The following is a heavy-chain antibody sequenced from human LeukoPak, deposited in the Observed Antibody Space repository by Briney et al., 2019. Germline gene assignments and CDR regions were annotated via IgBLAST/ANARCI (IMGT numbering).Heavy chain of an antibody. CDR3: AKDLGGAGSGPIDP. CDR2: ISYDGSNK. Sequence: GGSPRLSCAASGFTFSSYGMHWVRQAPGKGLEWVAVISYDGSNKYYADSVKGRFTISRDNSKNTLYLQMNSLRAEDTAVYYCAKDLGGAGSGPIDPWGQGTLVTVSS. D-gene: IGHD1-26*01. J-gene: IGHJ5*02. V-gene: IGHV3-30*18. CDR1: GFTFSSYG.